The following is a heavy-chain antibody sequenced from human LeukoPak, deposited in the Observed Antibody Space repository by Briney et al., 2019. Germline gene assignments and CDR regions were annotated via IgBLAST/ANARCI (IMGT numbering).Heavy chain of an antibody. CDR1: GFTFSSYG. J-gene: IGHJ3*02. V-gene: IGHV3-30*02. Sequence: GGSLRLSCAASGFTFSSYGMHWVRQAPGKGLEWVAFTRYDGSNKHYSDSVKGRFTISRDNSKNTLYLQMNSLRAEDTAVYYCAKDGHFTYYDRGSAFDIWGQGTMVTVSS. CDR2: TRYDGSNK. CDR3: AKDGHFTYYDRGSAFDI. D-gene: IGHD3-22*01.